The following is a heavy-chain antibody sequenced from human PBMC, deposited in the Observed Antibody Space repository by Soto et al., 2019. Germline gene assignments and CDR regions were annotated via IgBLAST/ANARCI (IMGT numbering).Heavy chain of an antibody. CDR1: GYTFTSYA. CDR2: INAGNGNT. D-gene: IGHD3-16*02. CDR3: ASAYDYVWGSYRSPFDY. V-gene: IGHV1-3*01. J-gene: IGHJ4*02. Sequence: GASVKVSCKASGYTFTSYAMHWVRQAPGQRLEWMGWINAGNGNTKYSQKLQGRVTITRDTSASTAYMELSSLRSEDTAVYYCASAYDYVWGSYRSPFDYWGQGTLVTVSS.